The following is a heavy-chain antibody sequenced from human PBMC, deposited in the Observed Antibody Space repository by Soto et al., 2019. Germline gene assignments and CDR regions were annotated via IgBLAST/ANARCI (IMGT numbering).Heavy chain of an antibody. CDR1: GASISSAGYS. V-gene: IGHV4-30-2*01. D-gene: IGHD3-22*01. CDR2: IYHSGST. J-gene: IGHJ4*02. Sequence: QVQLQESGSGLVRPSQTLSLTCAVSGASISSAGYSWSWIRQPPGKGLEWIGYIYHSGSTYYNPSLKSRVTMSIDRSKNQFSLKLSSVTAADTAVYYGAGAVLYATIGYYLLNWGQGTLVTVSS. CDR3: AGAVLYATIGYYLLN.